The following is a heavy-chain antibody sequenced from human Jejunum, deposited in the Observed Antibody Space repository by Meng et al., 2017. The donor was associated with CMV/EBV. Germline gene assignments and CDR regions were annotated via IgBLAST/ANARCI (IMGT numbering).Heavy chain of an antibody. V-gene: IGHV4-34*01. CDR2: INQSVGS. J-gene: IGHJ5*02. D-gene: IGHD1-14*01. CDR3: ARGGGINRWFDP. CDR1: GGSFSHYY. Sequence: QVHLQQWGAGLLKPSETLSLTCAVSGGSFSHYYWTWIRQSPGKGPEWIGEINQSVGSNYNPSLKSRVTMSLDTSKNHFSLKLDSVTAADTAVYYCARGGGINRWFDPWGQGTLVTVSS.